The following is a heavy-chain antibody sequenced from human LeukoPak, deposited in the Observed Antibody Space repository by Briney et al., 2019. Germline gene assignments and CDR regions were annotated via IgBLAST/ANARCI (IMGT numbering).Heavy chain of an antibody. Sequence: SGTLSLTCAVSGGSISSSNWWSWIRQPPGKGLEWIGEIYHSGSTNYNPSLKSRVTISVDTSKNQFSLKLSSVTAADTAVYYCAAFGDGYNIDYWGRGTLVTVSS. CDR1: GGSISSSNW. CDR3: AAFGDGYNIDY. CDR2: IYHSGST. J-gene: IGHJ4*02. V-gene: IGHV4-4*02. D-gene: IGHD5-24*01.